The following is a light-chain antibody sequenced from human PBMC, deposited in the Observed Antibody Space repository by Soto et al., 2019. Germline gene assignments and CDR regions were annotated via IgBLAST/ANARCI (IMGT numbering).Light chain of an antibody. CDR1: SSDVGGYDY. J-gene: IGLJ3*02. CDR2: DVS. Sequence: QSALTQPRSVSGSPGQSVTISCSGTSSDVGGYDYVSWYQQHPGTAPKLMIYDVSERPPWVPDRFSGSKSGNTASLTISGLRAEDEEDYYCFSYEGRYRVWVFGGGTKLTVL. V-gene: IGLV2-11*01. CDR3: FSYEGRYRVWV.